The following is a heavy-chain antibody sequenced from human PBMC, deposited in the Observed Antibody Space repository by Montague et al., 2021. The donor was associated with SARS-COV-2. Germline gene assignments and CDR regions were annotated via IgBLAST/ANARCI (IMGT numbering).Heavy chain of an antibody. Sequence: SLSLSCAASGFTFGDHGMSWVRRAPGKGLEWVSGINWNGGSSGYADSVQVLFTISRDNAKNSLYMQMSSLRAEDTALYYCARGIAGATVPLDYYYGMDVWGQGTTITVSS. J-gene: IGHJ6*02. CDR1: GFTFGDHG. CDR2: INWNGGSS. V-gene: IGHV3-20*04. D-gene: IGHD1-26*01. CDR3: ARGIAGATVPLDYYYGMDV.